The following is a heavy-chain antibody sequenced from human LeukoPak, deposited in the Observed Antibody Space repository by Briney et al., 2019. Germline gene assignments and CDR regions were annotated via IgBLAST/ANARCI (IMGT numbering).Heavy chain of an antibody. CDR1: GFTFSGSA. CDR2: IRSKANNYAT. J-gene: IGHJ3*01. Sequence: PGGSLRLSCAASGFTFSGSAMHWVRQASGKGLEWVGRIRSKANNYATTYAASVKGRFTISRDDSKATAYRQMYSLKTEDTAVYYCGRLEEATAFDVWGQGTMVTVSS. V-gene: IGHV3-73*01. CDR3: GRLEEATAFDV. D-gene: IGHD5-12*01.